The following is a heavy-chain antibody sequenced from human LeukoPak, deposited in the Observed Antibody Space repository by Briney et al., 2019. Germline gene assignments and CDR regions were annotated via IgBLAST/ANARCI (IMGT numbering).Heavy chain of an antibody. J-gene: IGHJ3*02. CDR2: INLNSGGT. D-gene: IGHD6-13*01. V-gene: IGHV1-2*02. CDR3: ARGESSSSWYEGDAFDI. CDR1: GYTFTGYY. Sequence: ASVKVSCKASGYTFTGYYMHWVRQAPGQGLEWMGWINLNSGGTNYAQKFQGRVTMTRDTSISTAYMELSRLRSDDTAVYYCARGESSSSWYEGDAFDIWGQGTMVTVSS.